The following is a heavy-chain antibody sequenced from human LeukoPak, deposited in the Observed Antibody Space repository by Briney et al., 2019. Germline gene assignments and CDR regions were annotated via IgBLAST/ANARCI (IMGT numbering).Heavy chain of an antibody. CDR3: ARDRTGYYDSSGYPLDAFDI. CDR2: IYTSGST. V-gene: IGHV4-61*02. Sequence: SETLSLTCTVSGGSLSSGSYYWRWIRQPAGKGLEWVGRIYTSGSTYYNPSLKSRVTISVDTSKNQFSLKLSSVTAADTAVYYCARDRTGYYDSSGYPLDAFDIWGQGTMVTVSS. CDR1: GGSLSSGSYY. J-gene: IGHJ3*02. D-gene: IGHD3-22*01.